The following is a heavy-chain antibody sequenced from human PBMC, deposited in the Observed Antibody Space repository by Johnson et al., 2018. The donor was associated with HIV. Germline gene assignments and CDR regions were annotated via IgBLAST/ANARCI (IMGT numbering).Heavy chain of an antibody. CDR1: GFIFSSYA. J-gene: IGHJ3*02. Sequence: QVQLVESGGGGVQPGRSLRLSCAASGFIFSSYAMHWVRQAPGKGLEWVAGILYDGSNKYHADSVKGRFTISRDNSKNTVYLQMNSLRAEDTAVYYCARAGWRQLVEDAFDIWGQGTMVTVSS. D-gene: IGHD6-13*01. CDR3: ARAGWRQLVEDAFDI. CDR2: ILYDGSNK. V-gene: IGHV3-30-3*01.